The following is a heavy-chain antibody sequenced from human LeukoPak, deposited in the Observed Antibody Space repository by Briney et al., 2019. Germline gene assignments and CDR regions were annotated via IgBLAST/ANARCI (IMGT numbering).Heavy chain of an antibody. CDR1: GGTFSSSA. J-gene: IGHJ3*02. D-gene: IGHD5-18*01. CDR3: AREADTGLAILSDAFDI. CDR2: ILPVFGTP. Sequence: GASVKVSCKASGGTFSSSAISWVRQAPGQGLEWMGGILPVFGTPNYAQNFQGRLTITTDISTRTAYMELTSLKSEDTAVYYCAREADTGLAILSDAFDIWGQGTLVTVSS. V-gene: IGHV1-69*05.